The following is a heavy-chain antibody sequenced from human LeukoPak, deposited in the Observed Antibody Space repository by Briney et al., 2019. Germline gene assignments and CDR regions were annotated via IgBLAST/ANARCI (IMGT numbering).Heavy chain of an antibody. V-gene: IGHV4-39*07. CDR3: ARGTVTLFDY. CDR1: GGSISSYY. CDR2: IYYSGST. Sequence: PSETLSLTCTVSGGSISSYYWSWIRQPPGKGLEWIGSIYYSGSTYYNPSLKSRVTISVDTSKNQFSLKLSSVTAADTAVYYCARGTVTLFDYWGQGTLVTVSS. J-gene: IGHJ4*02. D-gene: IGHD4-17*01.